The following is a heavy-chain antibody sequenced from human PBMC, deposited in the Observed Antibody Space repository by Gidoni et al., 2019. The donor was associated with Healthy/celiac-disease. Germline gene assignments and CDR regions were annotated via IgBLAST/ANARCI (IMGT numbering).Heavy chain of an antibody. CDR2: IWYDGSDK. Sequence: QVQLVESGGGVVQAGRSLRLSCAASGFAFSSYGMHWVRQAPGKGLEWVAVIWYDGSDKYYADSVKGRFTISRDNSKNTLYLQMNSLRAEDTAVYYCARGAYGSGSYSINWGQGTLVTVSS. J-gene: IGHJ4*02. D-gene: IGHD3-10*01. CDR3: ARGAYGSGSYSIN. CDR1: GFAFSSYG. V-gene: IGHV3-33*01.